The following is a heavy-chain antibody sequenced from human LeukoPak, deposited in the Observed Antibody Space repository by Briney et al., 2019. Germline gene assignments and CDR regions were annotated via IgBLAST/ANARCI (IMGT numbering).Heavy chain of an antibody. Sequence: ASVKVSFKVSGYTLTELSMHWVRQAPGKGLEWMGGFDPEDGETIYAQKFQGRVTMTEDTSTDTAYMELSSLRSEDTAVYYCATFFGVVDAFDIWGQGTMVTVSS. J-gene: IGHJ3*02. CDR2: FDPEDGET. V-gene: IGHV1-24*01. D-gene: IGHD3-3*01. CDR1: GYTLTELS. CDR3: ATFFGVVDAFDI.